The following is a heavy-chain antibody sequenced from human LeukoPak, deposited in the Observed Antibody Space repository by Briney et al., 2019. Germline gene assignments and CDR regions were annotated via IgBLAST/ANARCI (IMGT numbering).Heavy chain of an antibody. V-gene: IGHV3-23*01. Sequence: GGSLRLSCAASGFTFSSYAMSWVRRAPGKGLEWVSAISGSGGSTYYADSVKGRFTISRDNSKNTLYLQMNSLRAEDTAVYYCAKVPEPVVPAAYFDYWGQGTLVTVSS. CDR1: GFTFSSYA. CDR2: ISGSGGST. D-gene: IGHD2-2*01. J-gene: IGHJ4*02. CDR3: AKVPEPVVPAAYFDY.